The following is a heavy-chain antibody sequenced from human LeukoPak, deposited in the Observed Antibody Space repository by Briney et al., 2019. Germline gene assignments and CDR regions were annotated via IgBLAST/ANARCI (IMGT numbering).Heavy chain of an antibody. V-gene: IGHV3-48*03. J-gene: IGHJ4*02. CDR3: ARSFLKYYYDSSGLFDY. CDR1: GFTFSSYE. Sequence: PGGSLRLSCAASGFTFSSYEMNWVRQAPVKGLEWVSYISSSGSTIYYADSVKGRFTISRDNAKNSLYLQMNSLRAEDTAVYYCARSFLKYYYDSSGLFDYWGQGTLVTVSS. D-gene: IGHD3-22*01. CDR2: ISSSGSTI.